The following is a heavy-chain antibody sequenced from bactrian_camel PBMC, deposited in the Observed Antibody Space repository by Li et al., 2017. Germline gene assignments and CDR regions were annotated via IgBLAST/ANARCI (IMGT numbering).Heavy chain of an antibody. Sequence: VQLVESGGGSVQAGGSLRLSCAASGYAASIVCMGWFRQAPGKEREGVAAIYRGTGSTTYADSVKGRFTVSQDNATNTLYLQMNSLKPEDTAMYFCAAGNSRWYRGLLRRSDAFNSWGQGTQVTVS. J-gene: IGHJ6*01. CDR2: IYRGTGST. CDR3: AAGNSRWYRGLLRRSDAFNS. D-gene: IGHD6*01. V-gene: IGHV3S42*01. CDR1: GYAASIVC.